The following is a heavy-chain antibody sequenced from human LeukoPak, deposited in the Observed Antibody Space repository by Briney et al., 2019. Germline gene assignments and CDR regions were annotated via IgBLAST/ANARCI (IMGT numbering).Heavy chain of an antibody. CDR3: AKDIGYQGATHFDY. CDR2: ISWNSGSK. J-gene: IGHJ4*02. CDR1: GFTFDDYA. D-gene: IGHD1-26*01. V-gene: IGHV3-9*01. Sequence: PGGSLRLSCAASGFTFDDYAMHWVRQAPGKGLEWVSGISWNSGSKGYADSVKGRFTISRDNAKNSLYLQMNSLRAEDTASYYCAKDIGYQGATHFDYWGQGTLVTVSS.